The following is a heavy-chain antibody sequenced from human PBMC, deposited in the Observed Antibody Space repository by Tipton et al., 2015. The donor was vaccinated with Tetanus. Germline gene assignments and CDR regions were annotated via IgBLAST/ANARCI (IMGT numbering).Heavy chain of an antibody. CDR2: IYYSGST. CDR3: ARSPGYYDILTGYYSTLFDY. Sequence: TLSLTCTVSGGSISSYYWSWIRQPPGKGLEWIGYIYYSGSTNYNPSLKSRVTISVDTSKNQFSLKLSSVTAADTAVYYCARSPGYYDILTGYYSTLFDYWGQGTLVTVSS. V-gene: IGHV4-59*01. J-gene: IGHJ4*02. D-gene: IGHD3-9*01. CDR1: GGSISSYY.